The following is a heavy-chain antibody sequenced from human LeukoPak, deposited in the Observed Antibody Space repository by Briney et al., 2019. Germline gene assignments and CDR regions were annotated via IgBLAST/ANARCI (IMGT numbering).Heavy chain of an antibody. V-gene: IGHV3-30*18. J-gene: IGHJ4*02. Sequence: PGKSLRLSCAASGFTFSSYGMHWVRQAPGKGLEWVAVISYDGSNKYYADSVKGRFTISRDNSKNTLYLQMNSLRAEDTGVYYCAKDGAVAATTNFDYWGQGTLVTVSS. D-gene: IGHD6-19*01. CDR1: GFTFSSYG. CDR3: AKDGAVAATTNFDY. CDR2: ISYDGSNK.